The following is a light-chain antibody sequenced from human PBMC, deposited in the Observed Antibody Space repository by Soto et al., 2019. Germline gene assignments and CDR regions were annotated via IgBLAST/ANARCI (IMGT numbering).Light chain of an antibody. CDR1: QSISNY. V-gene: IGKV1-39*01. CDR2: GAS. J-gene: IGKJ4*01. CDR3: QQRSYWPAT. Sequence: DIQMTQSPSSLSASVGDRVTITCRASQSISNYLNWYQQKPGKAPQVLIYGASSLQSGVPSRFSGSGSGTDFTLTINSLQPEDFATYYCQQRSYWPATFGGGTKVEIK.